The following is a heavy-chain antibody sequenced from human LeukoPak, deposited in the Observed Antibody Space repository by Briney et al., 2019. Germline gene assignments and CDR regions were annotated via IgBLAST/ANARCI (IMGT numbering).Heavy chain of an antibody. Sequence: ASVRVSCKASGYTFTRYGISWVRQAPGQGLEWVGWISAYNGNTNYAQKLQGRVTMTTDTSTSTAYMELRSLRSDDTAVYYCARFATGDYDILTGFDYWGQGTLVTVSS. CDR1: GYTFTRYG. V-gene: IGHV1-18*01. D-gene: IGHD3-9*01. J-gene: IGHJ4*02. CDR2: ISAYNGNT. CDR3: ARFATGDYDILTGFDY.